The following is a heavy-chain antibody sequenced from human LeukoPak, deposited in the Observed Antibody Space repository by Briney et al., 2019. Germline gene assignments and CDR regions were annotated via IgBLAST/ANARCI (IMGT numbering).Heavy chain of an antibody. CDR2: ISGSGGST. CDR3: AKYTSSWYEDY. V-gene: IGHV3-23*01. J-gene: IGHJ4*02. D-gene: IGHD6-13*01. CDR1: GFTFSSYA. Sequence: PGGSLRLSCAASGFTFSSYAMSWVRQAPGNGLEWVSTISGSGGSTYYADSVKGRFTISRDNSKNTLYLQMNSMRAEDTAVYYCAKYTSSWYEDYWGQGTLVTVSS.